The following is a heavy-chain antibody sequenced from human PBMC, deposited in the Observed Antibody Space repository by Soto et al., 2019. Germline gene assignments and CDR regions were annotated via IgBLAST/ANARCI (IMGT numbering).Heavy chain of an antibody. J-gene: IGHJ6*02. Sequence: GASVKVSCKASGNTAPNYAIHWVRQAPGQRLEWMGWINAGNGNTKYSQHFQGRVTITRDTSASTAYMELSSLRSEDTAVYYCARGPLLWGDVWGQGTTVTVSS. CDR3: ARGPLLWGDV. D-gene: IGHD3-10*01. CDR2: INAGNGNT. CDR1: GNTAPNYA. V-gene: IGHV1-3*01.